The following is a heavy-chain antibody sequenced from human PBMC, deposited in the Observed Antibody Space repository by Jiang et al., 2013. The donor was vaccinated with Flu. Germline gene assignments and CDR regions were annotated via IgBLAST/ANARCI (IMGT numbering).Heavy chain of an antibody. V-gene: IGHV6-1*01. J-gene: IGHJ6*02. CDR2: TYYRSKWYN. CDR3: TRGRYYAMDV. Sequence: TSQTLSLTCAISGDSVSSNSVAWNWIRQSPSRGLEWLGRTYYRSKWYNEYGLSVKSRIIVNPDTSKNQFSLQLNSVIPEDTAVYYCTRGRYYAMDVWGQGTTVTVSS. CDR1: GDSVSSNSVA.